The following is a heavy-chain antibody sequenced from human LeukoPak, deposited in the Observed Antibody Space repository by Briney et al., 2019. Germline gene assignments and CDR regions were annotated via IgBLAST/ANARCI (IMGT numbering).Heavy chain of an antibody. CDR1: GFTFSDYY. V-gene: IGHV3-11*01. CDR2: ISNTGSAM. D-gene: IGHD3-22*01. J-gene: IGHJ5*02. CDR3: ASDSSGYFGP. Sequence: PEGSLRLSCAASGFTFSDYYMNWIRQAPGKGLEWVSYISNTGSAMYYADSVKGRFTISRDNAKNSLYLQMNSLRAEDTAIYYCASDSSGYFGPWGPGTLVTVSS.